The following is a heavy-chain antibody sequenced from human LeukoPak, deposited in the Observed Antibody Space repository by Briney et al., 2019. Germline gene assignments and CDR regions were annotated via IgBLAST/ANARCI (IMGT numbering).Heavy chain of an antibody. D-gene: IGHD6-13*01. CDR2: INPSGGST. Sequence: ASVKVSCKASGYTFTTYYMHWVRQARGQALEWLGIINPSGGSTNYAQKFQGRVTMTRDTSTSTVYMELSSLRSEDTAVYYCAEISSKWYGNALEIWGQGTMVIVSA. CDR1: GYTFTTYY. CDR3: AEISSKWYGNALEI. J-gene: IGHJ3*02. V-gene: IGHV1-46*01.